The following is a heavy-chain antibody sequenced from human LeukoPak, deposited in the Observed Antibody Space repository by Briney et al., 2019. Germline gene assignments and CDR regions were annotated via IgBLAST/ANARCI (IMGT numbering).Heavy chain of an antibody. V-gene: IGHV4-34*01. D-gene: IGHD2-8*01. Sequence: PSETLSLTCAVYGGSFSGYYWSWIRQPPGKGLEWIGEINRSGSTNYNPSLKSRVTISVDTSKNQFSLKLSSVTAADTAVYYCARGGLMVYAVRVLNDVFDIWGQGTMVTVSS. CDR3: ARGGLMVYAVRVLNDVFDI. CDR1: GGSFSGYY. J-gene: IGHJ3*02. CDR2: INRSGST.